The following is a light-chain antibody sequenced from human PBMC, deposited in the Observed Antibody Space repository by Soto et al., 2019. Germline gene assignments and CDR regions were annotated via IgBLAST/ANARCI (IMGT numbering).Light chain of an antibody. V-gene: IGKV3D-15*01. CDR1: ENVGTN. CDR2: GSS. CDR3: QQYNNWGLS. J-gene: IGKJ4*01. Sequence: IVMTQSPATLSVSPGEGVTLSCRASENVGTNLAWYQQKPGQAPRLLMYGSSTRATGIPATFSGSGSGTEFTLTISGLQSEDSAVYFCQQYNNWGLSFGGGTKVEIK.